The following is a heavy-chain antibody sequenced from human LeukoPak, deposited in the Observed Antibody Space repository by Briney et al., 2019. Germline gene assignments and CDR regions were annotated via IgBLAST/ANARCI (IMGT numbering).Heavy chain of an antibody. D-gene: IGHD3-10*02. CDR2: IGTSGSTT. V-gene: IGHV3-48*03. CDR1: GFTFSDYE. J-gene: IGHJ4*02. CDR3: ARGALHVFDY. Sequence: GGPLRLSCAASGFTFSDYEINWVRQAPGKGLEWVSCIGTSGSTTYYADSVKGRFTISRDNAKNSLFLQMNTLTAEDTAVYYCARGALHVFDYWGQGTPVTVSS.